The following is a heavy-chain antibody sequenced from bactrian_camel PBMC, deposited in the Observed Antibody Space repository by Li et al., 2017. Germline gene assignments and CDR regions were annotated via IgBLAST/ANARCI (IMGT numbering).Heavy chain of an antibody. V-gene: IGHV3S1*01. Sequence: HVQLVESGGDSVQAGGSLKLSCVFSGSIDSNCRMAWYRQPPGKERELLSFLIRDDYAYYEDSVKGRFTISRDNAKNTLYLQMNSLESEDTALYYCATHRVVSGIGYNYWGQGTQVTVS. CDR1: GSIDSNCR. CDR2: LIRDDYA. J-gene: IGHJ4*01. D-gene: IGHD6*01. CDR3: ATHRVVSGIGYNY.